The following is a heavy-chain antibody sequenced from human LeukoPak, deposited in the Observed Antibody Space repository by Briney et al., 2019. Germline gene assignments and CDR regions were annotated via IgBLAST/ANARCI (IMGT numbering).Heavy chain of an antibody. CDR2: IYYGGST. CDR3: ARDNVVDAFDI. Sequence: SETLSLTCTASGGSISSYYWSWIRQPPGKGLEWIGYIYYGGSTNYNPSLKSRVTISVDTSKNQFSLKLSSVTAADTAVYYCARDNVVDAFDIWGQGTMVTVSS. J-gene: IGHJ3*02. CDR1: GGSISSYY. V-gene: IGHV4-59*01. D-gene: IGHD2-15*01.